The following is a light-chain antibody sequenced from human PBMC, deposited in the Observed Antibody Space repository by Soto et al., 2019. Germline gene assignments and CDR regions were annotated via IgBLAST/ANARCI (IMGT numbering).Light chain of an antibody. CDR1: SSDVGGYNF. J-gene: IGLJ2*01. CDR3: SSYTNSSTLVG. Sequence: QYALTQPASGSGSPGQSITISCTGTSSDVGGYNFVSWYQHHPGKAPKLIIYEVSNRPSGVSNRFSASKSGNTASLIISGLQAEDEADYYCSSYTNSSTLVGFGGGTKLTVL. V-gene: IGLV2-14*01. CDR2: EVS.